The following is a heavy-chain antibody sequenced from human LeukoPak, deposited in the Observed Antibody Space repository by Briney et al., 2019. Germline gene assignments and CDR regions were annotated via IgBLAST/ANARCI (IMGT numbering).Heavy chain of an antibody. CDR2: INPNSGGT. D-gene: IGHD4-17*01. CDR1: GYTFTGYY. J-gene: IGHJ4*02. V-gene: IGHV1-2*02. Sequence: ASVKVSCKASGYTFTGYYMHWVRQAPGQGLEWMGWINPNSGGTNYAQKFQGRVTMTKDTSISTAYMELSRLRSDDTAVYYCASDLTTGAGVLRYYFAYWGQGTLVTVS. CDR3: ASDLTTGAGVLRYYFAY.